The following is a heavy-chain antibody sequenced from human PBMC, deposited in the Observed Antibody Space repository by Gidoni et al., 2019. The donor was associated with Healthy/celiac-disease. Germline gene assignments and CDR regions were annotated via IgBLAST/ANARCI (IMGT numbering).Heavy chain of an antibody. CDR2: INPNSGGT. D-gene: IGHD1-26*01. CDR1: GYTFTGYY. Sequence: QVQLVQSGAEVKKPGASVKVSCKASGYTFTGYYMHWVRQAPGQGFEWMGWINPNSGGTNYAQKFQGRVTMTRDTSISTAYMELSRLRSDDTAVYYCARDGGGSYYYYYGMDVWGQGTTVTVSS. V-gene: IGHV1-2*02. CDR3: ARDGGGSYYYYYGMDV. J-gene: IGHJ6*02.